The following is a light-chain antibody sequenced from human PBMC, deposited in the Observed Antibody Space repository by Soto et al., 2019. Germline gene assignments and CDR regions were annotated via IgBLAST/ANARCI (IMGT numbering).Light chain of an antibody. CDR2: EVT. V-gene: IGLV2-8*01. CDR3: SSFASSNTWV. CDR1: SSDVGAYNY. Sequence: QSALTQPPSASGSPGQSVTISCTGTSSDVGAYNYVSWYQQHAGKAPKLVIYEVTKRPSGVTDRFSGSKSDNTASLTVSGLQAEDEADYYCSSFASSNTWVFGGGTKLTVL. J-gene: IGLJ3*02.